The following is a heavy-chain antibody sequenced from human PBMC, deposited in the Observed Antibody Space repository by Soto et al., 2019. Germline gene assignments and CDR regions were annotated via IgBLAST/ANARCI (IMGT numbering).Heavy chain of an antibody. CDR2: IKCEERST. J-gene: IGHJ5*02. CDR3: VRDYMLRGRDSNWFDP. CDR1: GFIFSSYC. Sequence: PGRALRLACAASGFIFSSYCIHWVRQAPGKWPVWVSRIKCEERSTTYADSVKGLFTISRDNSKNTLYLQMNSLRAEDTAVYYCVRDYMLRGRDSNWFDPWGQGTLVTVSS. D-gene: IGHD3-10*01. V-gene: IGHV3-74*01.